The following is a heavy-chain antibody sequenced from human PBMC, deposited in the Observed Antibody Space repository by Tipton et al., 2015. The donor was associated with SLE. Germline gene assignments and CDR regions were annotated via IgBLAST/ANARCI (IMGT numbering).Heavy chain of an antibody. J-gene: IGHJ3*02. CDR1: GFTVSSNY. CDR2: IYSGGST. V-gene: IGHV3-53*05. CDR3: ARVRVGATDDAFGI. D-gene: IGHD1-26*01. Sequence: GSLRLSCAASGFTVSSNYMSWVRQAPGKGLEWVSVIYSGGSTYYADSVKGRFTISRDNSKNTLYLQMNSLRAEDTAVYYCARVRVGATDDAFGIWGQGTMVTVSS.